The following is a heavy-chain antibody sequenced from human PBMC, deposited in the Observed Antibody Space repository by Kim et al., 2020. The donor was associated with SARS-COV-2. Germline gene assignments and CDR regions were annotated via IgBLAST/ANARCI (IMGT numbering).Heavy chain of an antibody. J-gene: IGHJ5*02. D-gene: IGHD3-9*01. V-gene: IGHV4-39*01. CDR3: ARLLKSSGKFDP. Sequence: SSPSLKRQGAISVDTAKNQFSMRLTSVTAADTAVYYCARLLKSSGKFDPWGQGTLVTVSS.